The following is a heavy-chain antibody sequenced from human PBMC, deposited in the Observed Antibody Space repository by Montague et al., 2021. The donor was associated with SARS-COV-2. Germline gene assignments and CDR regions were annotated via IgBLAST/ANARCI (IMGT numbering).Heavy chain of an antibody. CDR1: GFPFSSYW. CDR3: ARVVLDFWSGFDMDV. J-gene: IGHJ6*03. Sequence: SRRLSFAASGFPFSSYWMSWVRQAPGKGLEWVANIKQDGSEKYYVDSVKGRFTISRDNAKNSLYLQMNSLRAEDTAVYYCARVVLDFWSGFDMDVWGKGTTVTVSS. CDR2: IKQDGSEK. D-gene: IGHD3-3*01. V-gene: IGHV3-7*01.